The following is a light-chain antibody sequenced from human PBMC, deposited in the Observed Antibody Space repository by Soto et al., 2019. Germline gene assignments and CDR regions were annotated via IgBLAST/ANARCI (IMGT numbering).Light chain of an antibody. J-gene: IGLJ2*01. V-gene: IGLV3-21*02. CDR3: QVWDCSSDPVV. CDR1: NIGSKI. Sequence: SYELTQPPSVSVAPGQTARLTFGGNNIGSKIVHWYQQKPGQAPGLVVYDDSDRPSGIPERFSGANSGNTATLTSSRVAAGDEDDYYCQVWDCSSDPVVFGGRTKLTVL. CDR2: DDS.